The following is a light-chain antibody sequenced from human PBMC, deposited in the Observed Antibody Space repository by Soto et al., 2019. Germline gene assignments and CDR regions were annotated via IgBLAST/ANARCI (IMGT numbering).Light chain of an antibody. CDR2: GAS. Sequence: IVMTQSPATLSVSTGERATLSCRASQSVSNNLAWYQQKPGQAPRFLIYGASTRATGIPARFSGSGSGTEFTLTISSLKSEDFAVYYCHQYNNWPLTFGGGTKVDIK. V-gene: IGKV3-15*01. CDR3: HQYNNWPLT. CDR1: QSVSNN. J-gene: IGKJ4*01.